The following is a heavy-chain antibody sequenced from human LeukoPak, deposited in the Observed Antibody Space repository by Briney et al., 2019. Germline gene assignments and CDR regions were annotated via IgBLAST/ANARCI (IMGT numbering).Heavy chain of an antibody. D-gene: IGHD3-22*01. J-gene: IGHJ5*02. CDR1: GGSISSYY. Sequence: PSETLSLTCTVSGGSISSYYWSWIRQPPGKGLEWIGYIYYSGSTNYNPSLKSRVTISVDTSKNQLSLKLSSVTAADTAVYYCAREVVVYNWFDPWGQGTLVTVSS. V-gene: IGHV4-59*01. CDR2: IYYSGST. CDR3: AREVVVYNWFDP.